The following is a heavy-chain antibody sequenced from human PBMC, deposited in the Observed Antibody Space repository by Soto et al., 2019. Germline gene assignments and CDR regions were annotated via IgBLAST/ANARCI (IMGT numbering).Heavy chain of an antibody. D-gene: IGHD6-13*01. CDR2: IYPDDSET. J-gene: IGHJ5*02. V-gene: IGHV5-51*01. Sequence: ESLKISCKASGYNFTDYWIDWVRQMPGKGLEWMGTIYPDDSETRYSPSFQGQVTISVDKSISTAYLQWSSLKAPDTAVYYCARAIQGSSNWYGLITDWFDPWGQGTLVTVSS. CDR3: ARAIQGSSNWYGLITDWFDP. CDR1: GYNFTDYW.